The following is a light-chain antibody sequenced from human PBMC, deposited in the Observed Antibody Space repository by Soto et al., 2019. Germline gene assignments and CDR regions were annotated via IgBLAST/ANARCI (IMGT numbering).Light chain of an antibody. CDR1: SSDVGGYNY. Sequence: QSALTQPASVSASPGQSITISCTETSSDVGGYNYVSWYQHHPGKAPKLMIYEVSSRPSGVSNRFSGSRSGNTASLTISGLQAEDEADYYCQSFDKYLSAVVFGGGTQLTVL. V-gene: IGLV2-14*01. CDR3: QSFDKYLSAVV. J-gene: IGLJ2*01. CDR2: EVS.